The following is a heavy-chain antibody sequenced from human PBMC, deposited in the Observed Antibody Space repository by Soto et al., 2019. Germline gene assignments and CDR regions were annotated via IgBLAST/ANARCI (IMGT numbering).Heavy chain of an antibody. CDR1: GFTFSSFS. Sequence: EVLLVESGGGLVPPGESLRLSCAASGFTFSSFSMNWLRQAPGKGLEWVSYIGWTPSTVYYADSVQGRFTISRDNAQNLLFLQMNSLRAEDTAVYYCAGDVNYAFDRWGQGTLVTVSS. V-gene: IGHV3-48*01. CDR2: IGWTPSTV. J-gene: IGHJ4*02. D-gene: IGHD1-7*01. CDR3: AGDVNYAFDR.